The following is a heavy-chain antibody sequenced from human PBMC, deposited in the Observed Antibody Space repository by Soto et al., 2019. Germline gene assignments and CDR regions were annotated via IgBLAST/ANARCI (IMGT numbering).Heavy chain of an antibody. V-gene: IGHV4-34*01. Sequence: QVQLQQWGAGLLKPSETLSLTCAVYGGSFSGSYWSWIRQPPGKGLEWIGEIHHSGTTNYNPSLKSRVTISVDTSKNQFSLKLRSVTAADTAVYYCAHAASNYHGNSDFYHVRTRGPFDYWAQGTLVTVSS. CDR3: AHAASNYHGNSDFYHVRTRGPFDY. D-gene: IGHD3-22*01. CDR1: GGSFSGSY. J-gene: IGHJ4*02. CDR2: IHHSGTT.